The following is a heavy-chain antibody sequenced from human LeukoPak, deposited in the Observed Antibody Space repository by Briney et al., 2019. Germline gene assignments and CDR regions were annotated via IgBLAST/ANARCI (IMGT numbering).Heavy chain of an antibody. Sequence: GGSLRLSCAASGFTFSSYGMHGVRQAPGKGLEWVAVIWYDGSNKYYADSVKGRFTISRDNSKNTLYLQMNSLRAEDTAVYYCAREYGDYVVGAFDIWGQGTMVTVSS. CDR3: AREYGDYVVGAFDI. CDR2: IWYDGSNK. D-gene: IGHD4-17*01. CDR1: GFTFSSYG. V-gene: IGHV3-33*01. J-gene: IGHJ3*02.